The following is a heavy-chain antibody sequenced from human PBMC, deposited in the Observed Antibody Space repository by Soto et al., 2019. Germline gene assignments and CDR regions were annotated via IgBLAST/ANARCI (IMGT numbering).Heavy chain of an antibody. Sequence: GLVKVSCKGSGYTVTSYSMHWVRRAPGQRLEWMGWINAGNGNTKYSQKFQGRVTITRDTSASTAYMEPSSLRSEDTAVYYCASGTGITPGGMDVWGQGTTVTVSS. V-gene: IGHV1-3*01. CDR3: ASGTGITPGGMDV. J-gene: IGHJ6*02. D-gene: IGHD1-7*01. CDR1: GYTVTSYS. CDR2: INAGNGNT.